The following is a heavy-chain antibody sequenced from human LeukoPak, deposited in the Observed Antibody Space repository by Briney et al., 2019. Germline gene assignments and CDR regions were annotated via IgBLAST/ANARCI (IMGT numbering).Heavy chain of an antibody. CDR1: GFTFSGSA. Sequence: PGGSLRLSCAASGFTFSGSAMHWVRQASGKGLEWVGRIRSKANSYATAYAASVKGRFTISRDDSKNTAYLQMNSLTTEDTAVYYCTRTYGIYGMDVWGQGTTVTVSS. CDR2: IRSKANSYAT. CDR3: TRTYGIYGMDV. J-gene: IGHJ6*02. D-gene: IGHD4-17*01. V-gene: IGHV3-73*01.